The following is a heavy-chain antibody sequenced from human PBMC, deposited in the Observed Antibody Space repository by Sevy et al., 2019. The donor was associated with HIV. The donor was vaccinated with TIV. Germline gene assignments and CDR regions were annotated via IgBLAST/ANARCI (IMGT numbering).Heavy chain of an antibody. CDR3: ARDGALGIGRFDP. Sequence: SETLSLTCTVSGDSVSAGSFLSGVNYWTWLRQRPGEAPEWLGYIYDSGNAYYNPSLKSRLTISVDTSKNHFTLNLISVTAADTAVYYCARDGALGIGRFDPWGQGILVTVSS. CDR2: IYDSGNA. D-gene: IGHD2-2*03. CDR1: GDSVSAGSFLSGVNY. V-gene: IGHV4-31*03. J-gene: IGHJ5*02.